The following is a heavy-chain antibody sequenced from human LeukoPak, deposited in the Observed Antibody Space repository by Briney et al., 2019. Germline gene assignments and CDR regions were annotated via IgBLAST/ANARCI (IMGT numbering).Heavy chain of an antibody. CDR1: GFTFSSYA. Sequence: GGSLRLSCAASGFTFSSYAMSWVRQAPGKGLEWVSGISWNSGSIGYADSVKGRFTISRDNAKNSLYLQMNSLRAEDTALYYCAKGPTVAAAGTLAFDYWGQGTLVTVSS. CDR2: ISWNSGSI. J-gene: IGHJ4*02. D-gene: IGHD6-13*01. V-gene: IGHV3-9*01. CDR3: AKGPTVAAAGTLAFDY.